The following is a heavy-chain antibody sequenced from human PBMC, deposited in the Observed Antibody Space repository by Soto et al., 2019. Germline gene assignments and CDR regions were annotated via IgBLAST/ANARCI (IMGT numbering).Heavy chain of an antibody. CDR1: GFIVSSKY. J-gene: IGHJ4*02. CDR3: ARGVTLGVSAGDY. Sequence: EVQLVDSGGGLVQPGGSLRLSCVASGFIVSSKYMSWFRLAPGKGLEWVSVIHTGGNTYYADAVKGRFTISRDDSQITVYLQMNSLRIEDTAIYYCARGVTLGVSAGDYWGQGTLVTVSS. V-gene: IGHV3-66*01. D-gene: IGHD3-16*01. CDR2: IHTGGNT.